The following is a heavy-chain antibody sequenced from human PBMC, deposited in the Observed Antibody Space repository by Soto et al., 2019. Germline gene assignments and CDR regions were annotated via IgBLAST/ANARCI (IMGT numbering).Heavy chain of an antibody. D-gene: IGHD3-16*01. V-gene: IGHV4-31*03. Sequence: SETLSLTCTVSGDSMATGGHYYNWIRQVPGKGLEWIGYVYYSGATHYTPSLRARATISRDTSKNQFSPRLISVTTADTALYYCARDKDLQPTVWGFWGQGIQATVSS. CDR1: GDSMATGGHY. J-gene: IGHJ4*02. CDR3: ARDKDLQPTVWGF. CDR2: VYYSGAT.